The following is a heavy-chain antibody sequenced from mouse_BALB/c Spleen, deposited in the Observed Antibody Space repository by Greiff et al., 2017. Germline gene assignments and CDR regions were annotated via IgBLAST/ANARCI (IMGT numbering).Heavy chain of an antibody. J-gene: IGHJ4*01. V-gene: IGHV5-17*02. CDR1: GFTFSSFG. CDR2: ISSGSSTI. CDR3: ARSYYGNYAHAMDY. Sequence: EVQLQESGGGLVQPGGSRKLSCAASGFTFSSFGMHWVRQAPEKGLEWVAYISSGSSTIYYADSVKGRFTISRDNPKNTLFLQMTSLRSEDTAMYYCARSYYGNYAHAMDYWGQGTSVTVSS. D-gene: IGHD2-1*01.